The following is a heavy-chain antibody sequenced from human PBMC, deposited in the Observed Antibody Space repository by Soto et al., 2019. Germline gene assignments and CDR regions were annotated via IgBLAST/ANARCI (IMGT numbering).Heavy chain of an antibody. CDR1: GFTFSSYA. Sequence: GGSLRLSCAASGFTFSSYAMSWVRQAPGKGLEWVSAISGSGGSTYYADSVKGRFTISRDNSKNTLYLQMNSLRAEDTAVYYCAGGATYYDFWSGYYRFGLAFDIWGQGTMVTVSS. D-gene: IGHD3-3*01. V-gene: IGHV3-23*01. CDR3: AGGATYYDFWSGYYRFGLAFDI. CDR2: ISGSGGST. J-gene: IGHJ3*02.